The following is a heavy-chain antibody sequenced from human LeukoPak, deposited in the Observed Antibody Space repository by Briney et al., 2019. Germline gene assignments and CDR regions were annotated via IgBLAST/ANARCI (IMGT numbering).Heavy chain of an antibody. CDR3: AGGPYCSGGSCYSYNWFDP. V-gene: IGHV3-66*01. CDR2: IYSGGNT. J-gene: IGHJ5*02. D-gene: IGHD2-15*01. Sequence: GGSLRLSCAATGFIVNNHLTWVRQAPGKGLEWVSFIYSGGNTDYADSVKGRFIISRDISKNTLNLQMNNLRVEDTAVYYCAGGPYCSGGSCYSYNWFDPWGQGTLVTVSS. CDR1: GFIVNNH.